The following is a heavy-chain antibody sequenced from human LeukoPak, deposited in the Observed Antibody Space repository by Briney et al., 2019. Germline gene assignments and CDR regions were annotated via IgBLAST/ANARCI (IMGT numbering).Heavy chain of an antibody. D-gene: IGHD6-6*01. V-gene: IGHV3-9*03. CDR2: ISWNSGSI. Sequence: GGSLRLSCAASGFTFDDYAMHWVRQAPGKGLGWVSGISWNSGSIGYADSVKGRFTISRDNAKNSLYLQMNSLRAEDMALYYCAKDVSSTRDAFDIWGQGTMVTVSS. J-gene: IGHJ3*02. CDR1: GFTFDDYA. CDR3: AKDVSSTRDAFDI.